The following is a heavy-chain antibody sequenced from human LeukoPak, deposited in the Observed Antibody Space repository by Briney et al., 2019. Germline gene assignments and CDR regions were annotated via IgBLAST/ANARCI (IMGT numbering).Heavy chain of an antibody. J-gene: IGHJ4*02. V-gene: IGHV4-38-2*02. CDR1: GYSISSGYY. Sequence: SETLSLTCTVSGYSISSGYYWGWIRQPPGKGLEWIGTIYHSGNTYYNPSLASRAIILVDTSKNQFSLKLSSVTAADTAVYYCATPDSSGYYYLYWGQGTLVTVSS. D-gene: IGHD3-22*01. CDR3: ATPDSSGYYYLY. CDR2: IYHSGNT.